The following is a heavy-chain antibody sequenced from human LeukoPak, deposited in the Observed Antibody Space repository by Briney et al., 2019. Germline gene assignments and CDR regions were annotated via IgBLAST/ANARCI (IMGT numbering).Heavy chain of an antibody. D-gene: IGHD5-12*01. CDR1: GGSFSGYS. CDR2: ISHSGST. V-gene: IGHV4-34*01. J-gene: IGHJ4*02. CDR3: ARGGGGAYVHYFDY. Sequence: SETLSLTCAVYGGSFSGYSWSWIRQPPGKGLEWIGEISHSGSTNYKPSLKSRVTISVDTAKNQFSLNLSSVTAADTAVYYCARGGGGAYVHYFDYWGQGTLVTVSS.